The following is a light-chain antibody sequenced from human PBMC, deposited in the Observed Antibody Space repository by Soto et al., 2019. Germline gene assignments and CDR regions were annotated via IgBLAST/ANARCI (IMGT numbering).Light chain of an antibody. CDR1: QTISSW. Sequence: DIQMTQSPSTLSGSVGYRFTITCLASQTISSWLAWYQQKPGKAHKLLIYKASTLKSGVPSRFSGSGSGTEFTLTISSLQPDDFATYYCQHYNSYSEAFGQGTMGDIK. CDR3: QHYNSYSEA. J-gene: IGKJ1*01. CDR2: KAS. V-gene: IGKV1-5*03.